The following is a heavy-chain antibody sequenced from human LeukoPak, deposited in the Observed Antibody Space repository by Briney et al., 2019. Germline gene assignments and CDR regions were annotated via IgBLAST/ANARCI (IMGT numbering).Heavy chain of an antibody. Sequence: GGSLRLSCEVSEFPFSIYAMAWVRQAPGQGLEWVSAIDASGSDTYYTDSVKGRFTISRDNSKNTVYLQMNSLRVEDTAVYYCADYRKPQGLDYWGQGTLVTVSS. J-gene: IGHJ4*02. CDR1: EFPFSIYA. D-gene: IGHD1-14*01. CDR2: IDASGSDT. V-gene: IGHV3-23*01. CDR3: ADYRKPQGLDY.